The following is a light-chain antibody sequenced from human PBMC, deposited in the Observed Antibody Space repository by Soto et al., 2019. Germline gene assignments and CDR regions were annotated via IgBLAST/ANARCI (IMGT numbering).Light chain of an antibody. V-gene: IGKV3-15*01. Sequence: EIVMTQSPAPLSVSPGERATLSWRASQSVSSTLAWYQQKPGQAPRLLIYGASTRATGIPARFSGSGYGTEFTLTISSLQSEDFAVYYCQQYIYWPWTFGQGTKVDIK. CDR1: QSVSST. J-gene: IGKJ1*01. CDR2: GAS. CDR3: QQYIYWPWT.